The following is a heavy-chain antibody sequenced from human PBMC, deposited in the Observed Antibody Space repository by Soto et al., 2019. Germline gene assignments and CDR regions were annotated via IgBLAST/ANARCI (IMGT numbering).Heavy chain of an antibody. CDR2: ISTSTYT. Sequence: QVQLVQSGGGLVKPGGSLRLSCAASGFTFSDYYMTWIRQPPGQGLEWVAYISTSTYTNYAESVRGRFAISRANAKNALYLEMNSLRAEDSAVYYCGKGHYGLDVWGQGTTVTVSS. V-gene: IGHV3-11*05. J-gene: IGHJ6*02. CDR3: GKGHYGLDV. CDR1: GFTFSDYY.